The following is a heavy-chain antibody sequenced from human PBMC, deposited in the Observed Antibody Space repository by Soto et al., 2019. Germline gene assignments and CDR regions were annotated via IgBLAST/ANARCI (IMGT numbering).Heavy chain of an antibody. D-gene: IGHD3-10*01. V-gene: IGHV4-31*03. CDR3: ARARMVRGIIYYYGMDV. CDR1: GGSISSDGNY. J-gene: IGHJ6*02. Sequence: QVQLQESGPGLVKSSQTLSLTCTVSGGSISSDGNYWSWIRQHPGKGLEWFGYIYYSGSTYYNPSLTSRVTISLDTSNNQFSLNLNSVTAANTAVYYCARARMVRGIIYYYGMDVWGQGTTVTVSS. CDR2: IYYSGST.